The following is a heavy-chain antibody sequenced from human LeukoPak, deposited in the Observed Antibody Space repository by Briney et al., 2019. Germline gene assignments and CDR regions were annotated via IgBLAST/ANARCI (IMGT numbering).Heavy chain of an antibody. CDR3: ARDTDGEIGGYSYGGY. Sequence: GGSLRLSCEASGFTFSRFGMHWVRQAPGKGLEWVAFIRYDESNKYYADSVKGRFTISRDNAKNSLYLQMNSLRAEDTAVYYCARDTDGEIGGYSYGGYWGQGTLVTVSS. CDR1: GFTFSRFG. D-gene: IGHD5-18*01. CDR2: IRYDESNK. J-gene: IGHJ4*02. V-gene: IGHV3-30*02.